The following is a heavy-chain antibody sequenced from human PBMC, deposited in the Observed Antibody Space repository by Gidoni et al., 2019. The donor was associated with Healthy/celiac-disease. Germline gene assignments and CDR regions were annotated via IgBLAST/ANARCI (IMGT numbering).Heavy chain of an antibody. D-gene: IGHD3-10*01. J-gene: IGHJ4*02. Sequence: EVQLVESGGGLVQPGRSLRLSCAASGFTFDDYARHWVRQAPGKGLEWVSGISWNSGSIGYADSVKGRFTISRDNAKNSLYLQMNSLRAEDTALYYCAKDETGSGSYLVYWGQGTLVTVSS. CDR1: GFTFDDYA. CDR3: AKDETGSGSYLVY. V-gene: IGHV3-9*01. CDR2: ISWNSGSI.